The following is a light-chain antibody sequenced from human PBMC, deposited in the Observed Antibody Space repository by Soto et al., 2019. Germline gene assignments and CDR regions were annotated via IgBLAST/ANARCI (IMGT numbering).Light chain of an antibody. CDR3: QEYDDWRLT. CDR1: QRVDSN. J-gene: IGKJ4*01. Sequence: EIRMTPSPATLSVSPGYGATLSCRASQRVDSNLAWYQQKAGQTPRRLIYGASTRPTGIPARFSGSVSGTKFTRNTSSLQSEDYPVYYCQEYDDWRLTFNGGTKV. CDR2: GAS. V-gene: IGKV3D-15*01.